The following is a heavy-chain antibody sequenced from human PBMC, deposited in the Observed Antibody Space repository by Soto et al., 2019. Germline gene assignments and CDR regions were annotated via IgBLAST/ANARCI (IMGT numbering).Heavy chain of an antibody. Sequence: ESGGGMVMPGGSLRLSCAASGFTFSDAWMTWIRQAPGTGLQCVGRIKRKIDGETTDYAAPVKGRFTISRDDSKNTLYLQMNSLKVEDTAMYYCVTDRGGGMDVWGQGTTVTVSS. CDR2: IKRKIDGETT. D-gene: IGHD3-10*01. CDR1: GFTFSDAW. J-gene: IGHJ6*01. V-gene: IGHV3-15*01. CDR3: VTDRGGGMDV.